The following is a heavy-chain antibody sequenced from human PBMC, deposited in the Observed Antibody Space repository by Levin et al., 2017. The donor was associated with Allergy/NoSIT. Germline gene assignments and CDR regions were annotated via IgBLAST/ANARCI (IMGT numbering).Heavy chain of an antibody. D-gene: IGHD4-17*01. CDR2: ISHRGST. V-gene: IGHV4-34*01. J-gene: IGHJ3*02. CDR3: AVLSLRYGVFDI. CDR1: GGSFGGVY. Sequence: SETLSLTCDVYGGSFGGVYWSWLRQPPGKGLEWIGEISHRGSTTYNPSLKSRVTISLETSRNQFSVKLKSVTAADTAVYYCAVLSLRYGVFDIWGQGRMVTVSS.